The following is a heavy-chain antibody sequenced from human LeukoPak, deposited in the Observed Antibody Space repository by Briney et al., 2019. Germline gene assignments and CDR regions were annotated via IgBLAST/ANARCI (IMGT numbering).Heavy chain of an antibody. CDR2: IRYDGSNK. J-gene: IGHJ1*01. CDR3: AIQAXGXSWXISTAEYFQH. D-gene: IGHD6-13*01. CDR1: GFTFSSYG. Sequence: GGSLRLSCAASGFTFSSYGMHWVRQAPGKGLEWVAFIRYDGSNKYYADSVKGRFTISRDNSKNTLYLQMNSLRAEDTAVYYCAIQAXGXSWXISTAEYFQHWGQGTLVTVSS. V-gene: IGHV3-30*02.